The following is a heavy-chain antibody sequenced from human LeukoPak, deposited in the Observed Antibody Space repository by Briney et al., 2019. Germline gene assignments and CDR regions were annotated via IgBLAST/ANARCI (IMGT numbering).Heavy chain of an antibody. CDR2: IIPILGIA. D-gene: IGHD3-9*01. CDR3: ARGIRYFDWLLATYGMDV. Sequence: SVKVSCKASGGTFSSYAISWVRQAPGQGLEWMGRIIPILGIANYAQKFQGRVTITADKSTGTAYMELSSLRSEDTAVYYCARGIRYFDWLLATYGMDVWGQGTTVTVSS. V-gene: IGHV1-69*04. J-gene: IGHJ6*02. CDR1: GGTFSSYA.